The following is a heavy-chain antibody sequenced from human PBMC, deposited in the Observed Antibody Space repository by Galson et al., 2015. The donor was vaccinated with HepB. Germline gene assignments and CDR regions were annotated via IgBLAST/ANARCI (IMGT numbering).Heavy chain of an antibody. CDR1: GFTFGDYA. D-gene: IGHD6-13*01. V-gene: IGHV3-49*03. Sequence: SLRLSCAASGFTFGDYAMSWFRQAPGKGLEWVGFIRSKAYGGTTEYAASEKGRFTISRDDSKSIAYLQMNSLKTEDTAVYYCTRGGAAAGTLYWGQGTLVTVSS. J-gene: IGHJ4*02. CDR3: TRGGAAAGTLY. CDR2: IRSKAYGGTT.